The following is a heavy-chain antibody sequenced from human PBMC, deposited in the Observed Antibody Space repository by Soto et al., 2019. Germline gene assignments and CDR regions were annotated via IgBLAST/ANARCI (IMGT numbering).Heavy chain of an antibody. V-gene: IGHV1-58*01. CDR3: AATDPRMTTVVHFDY. D-gene: IGHD4-17*01. CDR1: GFTFTSSA. Sequence: GASVKVSCKASGFTFTSSAVQWVRQARGQRLEWIGWIVVGSGNTNYAQKFQERVTITRDMSTSTAYMELSSLRSEDTAVYYCAATDPRMTTVVHFDYWGQGTLVTVSS. J-gene: IGHJ4*02. CDR2: IVVGSGNT.